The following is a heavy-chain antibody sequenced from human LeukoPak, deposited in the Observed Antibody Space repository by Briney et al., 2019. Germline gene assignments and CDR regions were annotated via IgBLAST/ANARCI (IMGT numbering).Heavy chain of an antibody. Sequence: GGSLRLSCAASGFTFSSYSMNWVRQAPGKGLEWVSYISSSSTIYYADSVKGRFTISRDNAKNSLYLQMNSLRAEDTAVYYCARVGPYCTNGVCYPYYYYYMDVWGKGTTVTVSS. D-gene: IGHD2-8*01. V-gene: IGHV3-48*04. J-gene: IGHJ6*03. CDR3: ARVGPYCTNGVCYPYYYYYMDV. CDR1: GFTFSSYS. CDR2: ISSSSTI.